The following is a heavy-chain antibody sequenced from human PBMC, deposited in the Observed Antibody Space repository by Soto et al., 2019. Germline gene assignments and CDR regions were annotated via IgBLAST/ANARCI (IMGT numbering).Heavy chain of an antibody. CDR3: ARENGVYSPCFDD. D-gene: IGHD4-17*01. V-gene: IGHV1-3*01. J-gene: IGHJ5*02. Sequence: DSLKVSCKASGYTFTSYAMHWVRQAPGQRLEWMGWINAGNGNTKYSQKFQGRVTITRDTSASTAYMELSSLRSEDTAVYYCARENGVYSPCFDDRGEGTLVPVP. CDR2: INAGNGNT. CDR1: GYTFTSYA.